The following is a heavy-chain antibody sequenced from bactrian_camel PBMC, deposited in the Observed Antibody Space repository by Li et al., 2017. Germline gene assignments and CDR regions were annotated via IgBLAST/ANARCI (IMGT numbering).Heavy chain of an antibody. CDR1: GLTSTAYC. V-gene: IGHV3S26*01. Sequence: HVQLVESGGGEVQAGGSLRLVCSASGLTSTAYCMGWFRQTPGKEREEVAAIYTGGRRTRYADSVQGRFTISQDNAKDTVYLQMNSLKPEDTAKYFCTSSKDQTYCGLSLSPTYWGQGTQVTVS. CDR3: TSSKDQTYCGLSLSPTY. D-gene: IGHD2*01. J-gene: IGHJ4*01. CDR2: IYTGGRRT.